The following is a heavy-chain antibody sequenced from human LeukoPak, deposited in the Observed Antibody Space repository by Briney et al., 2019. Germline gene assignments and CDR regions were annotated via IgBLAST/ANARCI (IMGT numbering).Heavy chain of an antibody. CDR2: ITSKSSYK. V-gene: IGHV3-21*04. CDR1: GFTFSSYS. CDR3: AKERREQSRDNYFDY. J-gene: IGHJ4*02. D-gene: IGHD1-1*01. Sequence: PGGSLRLSCSASGFTFSSYSMNWVRQAPGKGLEWVSSITSKSSYKYYADSVKGRFTISRDNSKNTLYLQMDSLRAEDTAVYYCAKERREQSRDNYFDYWGQGTMVTVSS.